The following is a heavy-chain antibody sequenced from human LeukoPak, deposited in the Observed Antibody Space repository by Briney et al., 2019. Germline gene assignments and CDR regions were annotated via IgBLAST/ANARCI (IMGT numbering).Heavy chain of an antibody. J-gene: IGHJ4*02. D-gene: IGHD2-21*01. CDR1: GFTFDDYG. CDR2: INWKGAST. CDR3: ARDLSPAHYSDY. Sequence: GGSLRLSCAPSGFTFDDYGMGWVRQAPRNGLEWGSGINWKGASTGYEDSVNGTFTISRDTGKNSLSLQMNSLRAEETALYYCARDLSPAHYSDYWGQGTLVTVSS. V-gene: IGHV3-20*04.